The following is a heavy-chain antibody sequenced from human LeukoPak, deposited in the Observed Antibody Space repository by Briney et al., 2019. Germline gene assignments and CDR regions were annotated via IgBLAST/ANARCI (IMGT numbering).Heavy chain of an antibody. D-gene: IGHD6-19*01. V-gene: IGHV3-23*01. CDR2: ISGSGGST. Sequence: GGSLRLSCAASGFAFSRFWMNWVRQAPGKGLEWVSAISGSGGSTYYADSVKGRFTISRDNSKNTLYLQMNSLRAEDTAVYYCAKFPYSSGWYVGAFDIWGQGTMVTVSS. CDR1: GFAFSRFW. CDR3: AKFPYSSGWYVGAFDI. J-gene: IGHJ3*02.